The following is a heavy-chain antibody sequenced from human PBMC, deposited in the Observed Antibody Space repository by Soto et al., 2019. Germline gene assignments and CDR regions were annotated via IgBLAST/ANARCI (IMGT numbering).Heavy chain of an antibody. CDR3: VRDAPSHQSIFAL. J-gene: IGHJ4*02. V-gene: IGHV1-2*02. D-gene: IGHD3-3*01. Sequence: QVQLLQSGTEVKKPGASVKVSCKTAEYSFGDYYLHWVRQAPEQGLEWMGWINLNDGGTNSPRKFQGRLTMTRAKSINTVYMELSRLRSDDTAVYFCVRDAPSHQSIFALWGPGTLVTVSS. CDR1: EYSFGDYY. CDR2: INLNDGGT.